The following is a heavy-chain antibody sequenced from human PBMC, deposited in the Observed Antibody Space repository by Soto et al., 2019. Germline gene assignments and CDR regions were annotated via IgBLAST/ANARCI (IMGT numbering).Heavy chain of an antibody. V-gene: IGHV3-23*01. CDR2: ISGSGGST. CDR3: AKDLRCSSTSCYPMRAFDI. J-gene: IGHJ3*02. CDR1: GFTFSSYA. Sequence: EVQLLESGGGLVQPGGSLRLSCAASGFTFSSYAMSWVRQAPGKGLEWVSAISGSGGSTYYADSVKGRFTISRDNSKNTLYLQMNSLRAEDTAVYYCAKDLRCSSTSCYPMRAFDIWGQGTMVTVSS. D-gene: IGHD2-2*01.